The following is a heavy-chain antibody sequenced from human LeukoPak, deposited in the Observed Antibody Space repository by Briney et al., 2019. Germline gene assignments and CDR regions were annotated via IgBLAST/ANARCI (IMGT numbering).Heavy chain of an antibody. Sequence: ASVKVSCKASGGTFSSYAISWVRQAPGQGLEWMGRIIPIFGTANYAQKSQGRVTITTDESTSTAYMELSSLRSEDTAVYYCAREEGGYSGYDWGDYYYMDVWGKGTTVTVSS. D-gene: IGHD5-12*01. J-gene: IGHJ6*03. V-gene: IGHV1-69*05. CDR1: GGTFSSYA. CDR2: IIPIFGTA. CDR3: AREEGGYSGYDWGDYYYMDV.